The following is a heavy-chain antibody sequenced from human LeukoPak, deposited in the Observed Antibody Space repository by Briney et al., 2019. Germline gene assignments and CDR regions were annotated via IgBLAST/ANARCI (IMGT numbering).Heavy chain of an antibody. J-gene: IGHJ4*02. CDR1: GYTFPGYY. CDR2: INPNGGGA. CDR3: ARGGYSSSWYYSDY. D-gene: IGHD6-13*01. V-gene: IGHV1-2*06. Sequence: ASVMVFCKASGYTFPGYYMHWVRHAPGEGLEWMRRINPNGGGANYDKPFQGSVTMTRDTSTSTAYMELSRLLSDDDAAYYCARGGYSSSWYYSDYWGQETLVTVSS.